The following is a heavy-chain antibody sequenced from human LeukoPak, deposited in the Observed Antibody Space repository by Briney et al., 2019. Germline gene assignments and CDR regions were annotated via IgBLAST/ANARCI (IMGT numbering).Heavy chain of an antibody. CDR3: ARETGYGDYPGLDI. D-gene: IGHD4-17*01. J-gene: IGHJ3*02. Sequence: GASVTVSCKASGYTFTGYYMHLVRQAPGQGLEWMGWINPNSGGTNYAQKFQGRVTMTRDTSISTAYMELSRLRSDDTAVYYCARETGYGDYPGLDIWGQGTMVTVSS. V-gene: IGHV1-2*02. CDR2: INPNSGGT. CDR1: GYTFTGYY.